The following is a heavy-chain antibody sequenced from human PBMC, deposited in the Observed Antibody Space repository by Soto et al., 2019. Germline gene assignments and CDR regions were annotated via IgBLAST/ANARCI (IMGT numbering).Heavy chain of an antibody. CDR1: GFTFSPYT. J-gene: IGHJ4*02. CDR2: ISYDGSDK. D-gene: IGHD2-21*02. Sequence: GGSLRLSCAASGFTFSPYTMHWVRQTPGKGLEWVAVISYDGSDKNYADSVRGRFTISRDNSKNTLFLQMNSLRAEDTALYYCARGGGFCGADCYKGGIDYWGQGALVTVSS. V-gene: IGHV3-30-3*01. CDR3: ARGGGFCGADCYKGGIDY.